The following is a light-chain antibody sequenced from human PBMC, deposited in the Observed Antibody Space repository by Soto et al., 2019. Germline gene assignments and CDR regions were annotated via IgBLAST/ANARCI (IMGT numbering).Light chain of an antibody. CDR2: DAS. CDR1: QSVSSN. CDR3: QQYNNWPPLT. J-gene: IGKJ4*01. Sequence: EIVMTQSPATLSVSPGERATLSCWASQSVSSNLAWYQQKPGQSPRLLIYDASNRATGIPARFSGSGSGTEFTLTISSLQSEDSAVYYCQQYNNWPPLTFGGGTKVEIK. V-gene: IGKV3-15*01.